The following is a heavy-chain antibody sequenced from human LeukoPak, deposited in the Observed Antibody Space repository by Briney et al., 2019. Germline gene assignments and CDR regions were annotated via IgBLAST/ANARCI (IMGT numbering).Heavy chain of an antibody. Sequence: GESLKISCKGFGYSFTSHWIGWVRQMPGKGLEWMGIIYPGDSDTRYSPSFQGQVTVSVDKSISTAYLQWSSLKASDTAMYYCARGDISGYGLFDYWGQGTLVTVSS. D-gene: IGHD6-19*01. V-gene: IGHV5-51*01. CDR1: GYSFTSHW. CDR3: ARGDISGYGLFDY. CDR2: IYPGDSDT. J-gene: IGHJ4*02.